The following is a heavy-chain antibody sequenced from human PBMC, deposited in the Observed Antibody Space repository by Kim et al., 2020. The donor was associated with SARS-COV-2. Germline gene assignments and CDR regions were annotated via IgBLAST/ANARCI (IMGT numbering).Heavy chain of an antibody. Sequence: GGSLRLSCAASGFTFSSYAMHWVRQAPGKGLEWVAVISYDGSNKYYADSVKGRFTISRDNSKNTLYLQMNSLRAEDTAVYYCARAFHIVATINWFDPWGQGTLVTVSS. J-gene: IGHJ5*02. CDR2: ISYDGSNK. CDR3: ARAFHIVATINWFDP. CDR1: GFTFSSYA. V-gene: IGHV3-30-3*01. D-gene: IGHD5-12*01.